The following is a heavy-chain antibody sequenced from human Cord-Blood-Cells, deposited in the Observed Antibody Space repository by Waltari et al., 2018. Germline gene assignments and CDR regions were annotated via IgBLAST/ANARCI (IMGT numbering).Heavy chain of an antibody. J-gene: IGHJ6*02. CDR2: INAGNGNT. V-gene: IGHV1-3*01. CDR3: ARDQSSGSYWSYYYGMDV. CDR1: GYTFTSYA. Sequence: QVQLVQSGAEVKKPGASVKVSCKASGYTFTSYAMHWVRQAPGQRLEWMGWINAGNGNTKYSQKFQGRVTITRDTSASTAYMELSSLRSEDTAVYYCARDQSSGSYWSYYYGMDVWGQGTTVTVSS. D-gene: IGHD1-26*01.